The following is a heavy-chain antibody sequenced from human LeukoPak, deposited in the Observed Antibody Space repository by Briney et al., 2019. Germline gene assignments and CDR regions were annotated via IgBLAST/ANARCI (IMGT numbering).Heavy chain of an antibody. CDR3: ATGSIAALPVDY. J-gene: IGHJ4*02. Sequence: GASVKVSCKASGYTFTDYYMHWVQQAPGKGLEWMGRVDPEDGETIYAEKFQGRVTITADTSTDTAYMELSSLRSEDTAVYYCATGSIAALPVDYWGQGTPVTVSS. D-gene: IGHD6-6*01. CDR1: GYTFTDYY. CDR2: VDPEDGET. V-gene: IGHV1-69-2*01.